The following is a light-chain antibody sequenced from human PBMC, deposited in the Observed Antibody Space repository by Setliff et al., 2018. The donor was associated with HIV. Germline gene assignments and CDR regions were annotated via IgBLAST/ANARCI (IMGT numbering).Light chain of an antibody. V-gene: IGLV2-14*03. CDR2: NVS. Sequence: QSVLTQPASVSGSPGQSITISCTGTSSDVGAYNYVSWYQQHPSKAPKFVIYNVSKRPSGVSNRFSGSKSGNTASLTISGLQAEDEADYYCSSYTSSRTVVFGGGTQRTVL. CDR1: SSDVGAYNY. J-gene: IGLJ2*01. CDR3: SSYTSSRTVV.